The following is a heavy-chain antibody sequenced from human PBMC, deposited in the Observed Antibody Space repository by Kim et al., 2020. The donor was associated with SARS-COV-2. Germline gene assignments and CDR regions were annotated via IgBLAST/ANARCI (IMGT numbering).Heavy chain of an antibody. CDR3: ARRGTRGYYSL. CDR2: VFSSGTT. J-gene: IGHJ4*02. D-gene: IGHD3-3*01. CDR1: DGSIRDDY. V-gene: IGHV4-59*01. Sequence: SETLSLTCTVSDGSIRDDYWCWFWQRPGKGLEWIGYVFSSGTTTSNPSLESRLTISVDTSKNQFSLRLRSVTAADTAVYYGARRGTRGYYSLWGQGSLVTVSS.